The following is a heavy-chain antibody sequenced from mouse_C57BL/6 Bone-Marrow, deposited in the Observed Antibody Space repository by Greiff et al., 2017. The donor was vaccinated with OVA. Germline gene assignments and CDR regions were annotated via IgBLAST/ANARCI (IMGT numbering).Heavy chain of an antibody. D-gene: IGHD3-3*01. CDR1: GYSFTGYY. CDR3: ARSRARGFAY. J-gene: IGHJ3*01. CDR2: INPSTGGT. Sequence: VQLQQSGPELVKPGASVKISCKASGYSFTGYYMNWVKQSPEKSLEWIGEINPSTGGTTYNQKFKAKATLTVDKASRTAYMQLKSLTSEDSAVYYSARSRARGFAYWGQGTLVTVSA. V-gene: IGHV1-42*01.